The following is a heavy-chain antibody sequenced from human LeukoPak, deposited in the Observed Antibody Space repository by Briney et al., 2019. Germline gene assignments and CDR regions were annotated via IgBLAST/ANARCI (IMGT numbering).Heavy chain of an antibody. CDR3: ARDGFCDF. V-gene: IGHV3-48*01. J-gene: IGHJ4*02. Sequence: PGGSLRLSCAASGFTFSTFSMTWVRQAPGKGLEWVAYISSSANTTYYADSVKGRFTISRDNAKNSLYLQMNSLRADDTAVYFCARDGFCDFWGQGTLVTVSS. CDR1: GFTFSTFS. D-gene: IGHD3-3*01. CDR2: ISSSANTT.